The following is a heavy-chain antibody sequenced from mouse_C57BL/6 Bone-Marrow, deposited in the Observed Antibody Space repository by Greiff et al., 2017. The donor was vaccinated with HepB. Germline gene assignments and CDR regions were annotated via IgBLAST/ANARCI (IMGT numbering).Heavy chain of an antibody. CDR1: GFTFSSYG. Sequence: EVQGVESGGDLVKPGGSLKLSCAASGFTFSSYGMSWVRQTPDKRLEWVATISSGGSYTYYPDSVKGRFTISRDNARNTLYLQMSSLKSEDTAMYYCARDGSSGDWYFDVWGTGTTVTVSS. J-gene: IGHJ1*03. CDR2: ISSGGSYT. CDR3: ARDGSSGDWYFDV. V-gene: IGHV5-6*01. D-gene: IGHD1-1*01.